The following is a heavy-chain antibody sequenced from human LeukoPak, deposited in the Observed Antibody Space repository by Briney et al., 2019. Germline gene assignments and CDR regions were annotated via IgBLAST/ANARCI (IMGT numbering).Heavy chain of an antibody. J-gene: IGHJ4*02. V-gene: IGHV4-59*08. CDR1: GGSISSYY. D-gene: IGHD2-21*02. Sequence: SETLSLTCTVSGGSISSYYWSWIRQPPGKGLEWIGYIYYSGSTNYNPSLKSRVAISVDTSKNQFSLKLSSVTAADTGVYYCVRALVTALFDYWGQGTLVTVSS. CDR2: IYYSGST. CDR3: VRALVTALFDY.